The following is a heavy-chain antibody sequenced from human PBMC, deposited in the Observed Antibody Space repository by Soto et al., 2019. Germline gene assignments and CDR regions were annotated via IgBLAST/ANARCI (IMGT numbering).Heavy chain of an antibody. V-gene: IGHV3-66*01. Sequence: VQLVESGGGLVQPGGSLRLSCAASGFTVSSNYMSWVRPAPGKGLEWVSVIYSGGSTYYADSVKGRFTISRDNSKNTLYLQMNSLIAEDTAVYYCARDPGRSYGPDWGQGTLVTVSS. D-gene: IGHD1-26*01. CDR3: ARDPGRSYGPD. CDR1: GFTVSSNY. J-gene: IGHJ4*02. CDR2: IYSGGST.